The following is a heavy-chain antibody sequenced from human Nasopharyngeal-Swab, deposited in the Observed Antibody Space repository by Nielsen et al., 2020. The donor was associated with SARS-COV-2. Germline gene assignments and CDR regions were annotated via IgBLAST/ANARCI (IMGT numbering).Heavy chain of an antibody. D-gene: IGHD2-15*01. CDR3: TRCGGGCYSGRDY. CDR2: ISSKGNNYAT. V-gene: IGHV3-73*01. CDR1: GFTFSDSA. Sequence: GGSLRLSCAASGFTFSDSAIHWVRQASGEGLEWVARISSKGNNYATAYSASVKGRFIIFRDDPTNTAYLQMNSLKTEDTAMYYCTRCGGGCYSGRDYWGQGTLVTVSS. J-gene: IGHJ4*02.